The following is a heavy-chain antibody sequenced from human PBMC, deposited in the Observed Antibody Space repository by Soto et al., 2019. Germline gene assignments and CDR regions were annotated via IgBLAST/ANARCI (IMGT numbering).Heavy chain of an antibody. D-gene: IGHD2-21*01. CDR1: GFDVSTNH. CDR3: VRNCGAV. Sequence: EVQLVESGGGLVQPGGSLRISCAVSGFDVSTNHMTWVRQAPGKGLEWVSIIYSGGATDYAASVKGRLTISRDNSENTRHLQMNSLRGEDTAKYYCVRNCGAVWGQGTTVLVSS. J-gene: IGHJ6*02. CDR2: IYSGGAT. V-gene: IGHV3-66*01.